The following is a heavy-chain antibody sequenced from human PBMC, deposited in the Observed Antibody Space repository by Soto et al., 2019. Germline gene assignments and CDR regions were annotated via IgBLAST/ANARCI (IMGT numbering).Heavy chain of an antibody. CDR3: ARVTTMGLYYYYYGMDV. D-gene: IGHD5-12*01. CDR1: GGSISSSNW. V-gene: IGHV4-4*02. CDR2: IYHSGST. J-gene: IGHJ6*02. Sequence: SETLSLTCAVSGGSISSSNWWSWVRQPPGKGLEWIGEIYHSGSTNYNPSPKSRVTISVDKSKNQFSLKLSSVTAADTAVYYCARVTTMGLYYYYYGMDVWGQGTTVTVSS.